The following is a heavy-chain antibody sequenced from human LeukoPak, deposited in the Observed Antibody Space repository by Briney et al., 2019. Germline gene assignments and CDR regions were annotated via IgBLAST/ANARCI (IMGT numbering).Heavy chain of an antibody. D-gene: IGHD3-10*01. V-gene: IGHV4-59*01. CDR3: ARREGLGVSYFDY. CDR2: IYYSGST. J-gene: IGHJ4*02. CDR1: GGAISSFY. Sequence: SETLSLTCTASGGAISSFYWSWIRQPPGEGLEWIGYIYYSGSTNYNPSLKSRVTISVDTSKNQFSLKLSSVTAADTAVYYCARREGLGVSYFDYWGQGTLVTVSS.